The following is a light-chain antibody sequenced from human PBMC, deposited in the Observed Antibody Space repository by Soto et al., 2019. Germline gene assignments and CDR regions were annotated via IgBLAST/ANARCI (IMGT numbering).Light chain of an antibody. CDR1: QSVRRSY. CDR2: GAS. V-gene: IGKV3-20*01. J-gene: IGKJ2*01. Sequence: EIVLTQSPGTLSLSPGERATLYCRDSQSVRRSYLAWYQQKPGQTARLLIYGASSMATCIPDRFSGSGSRTDFTLTISRLEPEDFAVYYCQQYGSSPRTFGLGTKLEIK. CDR3: QQYGSSPRT.